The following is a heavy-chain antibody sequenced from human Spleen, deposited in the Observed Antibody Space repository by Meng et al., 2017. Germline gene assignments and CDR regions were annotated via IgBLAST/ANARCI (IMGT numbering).Heavy chain of an antibody. CDR3: ARDGVASDWYGGGYYYYGMDV. CDR1: GFTFINVW. Sequence: GESLKIPCAASGFTFINVWMSWVRQAPGKGLEWVGRIKSKTDGGTTDYAAPVKGRFTISRDNSKNTLYHQKNSLRAEDTAVYYCARDGVASDWYGGGYYYYGMDVWGQGTTVTVSS. J-gene: IGHJ6*02. D-gene: IGHD6-19*01. V-gene: IGHV3-15*01. CDR2: IKSKTDGGTT.